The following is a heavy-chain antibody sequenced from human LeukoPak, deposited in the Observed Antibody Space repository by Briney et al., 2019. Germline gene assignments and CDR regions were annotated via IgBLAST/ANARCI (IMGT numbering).Heavy chain of an antibody. Sequence: GASEKVSCKASGYTFTGYYMHWVRQAPGQGLEWMGWINPNSGGTNYAQKFQGRVTMTRDTSISTAYMELSSLRSDDTAVYYCARDLRIAARRYDFDYWGQGTLVTVSS. J-gene: IGHJ4*02. CDR1: GYTFTGYY. D-gene: IGHD6-6*01. V-gene: IGHV1-2*02. CDR3: ARDLRIAARRYDFDY. CDR2: INPNSGGT.